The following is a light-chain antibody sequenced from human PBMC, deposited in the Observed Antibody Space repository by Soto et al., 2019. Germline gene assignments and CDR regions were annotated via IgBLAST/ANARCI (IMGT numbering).Light chain of an antibody. J-gene: IGLJ2*01. V-gene: IGLV2-11*01. Sequence: QSALTQPRSVSGSPGQSVTISCTGTSSDVGGYNYVSWYQQHPGKAPKLMIYXVSXRXXXXXDXXXGSKSGNTASLTISGLQAEXXADYYCCSYAGSYTVVFGGGTKLTVL. CDR2: XVS. CDR3: CSYAGSYTVV. CDR1: SSDVGGYNY.